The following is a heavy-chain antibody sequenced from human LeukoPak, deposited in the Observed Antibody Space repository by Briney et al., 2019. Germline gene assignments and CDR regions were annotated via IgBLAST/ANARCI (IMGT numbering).Heavy chain of an antibody. V-gene: IGHV3-66*01. J-gene: IGHJ4*02. D-gene: IGHD5-18*01. CDR1: GFPFNSYW. Sequence: GGSLRLSCAASGFPFNSYWMNWIRQSPEKGLEWVSIIHNDGSTYYAHSVKGRFTVSRDNSKSTVSLQMDSLRVDDTGAYYCARGFLQLTPYYFDYWGQGTLVTVSS. CDR2: IHNDGST. CDR3: ARGFLQLTPYYFDY.